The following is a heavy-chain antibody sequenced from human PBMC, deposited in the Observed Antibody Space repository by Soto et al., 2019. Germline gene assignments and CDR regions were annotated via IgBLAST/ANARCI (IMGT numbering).Heavy chain of an antibody. V-gene: IGHV3-74*01. J-gene: IGHJ3*02. CDR3: VRVGAGWAFDI. Sequence: EVQLVESGGGLVQPGGSLRLSCGASGFTFSRHGMHWVRQVPGKGLVWVSRSTNDGSSTSYADSVKGRFTVSRDNAKNTLSLQKSCLRAEDTAVYYCVRVGAGWAFDIWGQGTMVTVSA. CDR2: STNDGSST. D-gene: IGHD3-3*01. CDR1: GFTFSRHG.